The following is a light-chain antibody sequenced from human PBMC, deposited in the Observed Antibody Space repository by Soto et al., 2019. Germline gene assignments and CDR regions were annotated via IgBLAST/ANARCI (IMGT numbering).Light chain of an antibody. J-gene: IGLJ3*02. V-gene: IGLV1-40*01. CDR1: SSNIGAGYD. CDR3: QSYDSSLSGSV. Sequence: QLVLTQPPSVSGAPGQRVTISCTRSSSNIGAGYDVHWYQQLPGTAPKLLIYGNSNRPSGVPYRFSGSKSGTSASLAITGLQAEDEADYYCQSYDSSLSGSVFGGGTKLTVL. CDR2: GNS.